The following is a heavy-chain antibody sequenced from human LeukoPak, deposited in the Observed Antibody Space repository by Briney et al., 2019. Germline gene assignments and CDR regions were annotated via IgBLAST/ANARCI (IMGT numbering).Heavy chain of an antibody. CDR3: ARAGVGGKWLVLDY. V-gene: IGHV7-4-1*02. J-gene: IGHJ4*02. D-gene: IGHD6-19*01. CDR2: INTNTGNP. CDR1: GYTFTNYA. Sequence: GASVKVSCKASGYTFTNYAMNWVRQAPGQGPEWMGWINTNTGNPTYGQGFTGRFVFSLDTSVSTGYLQISSLKAEDTAVYYCARAGVGGKWLVLDYWGQGTLVTVSS.